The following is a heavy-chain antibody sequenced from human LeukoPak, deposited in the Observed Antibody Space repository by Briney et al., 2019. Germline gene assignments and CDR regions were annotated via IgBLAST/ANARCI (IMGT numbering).Heavy chain of an antibody. Sequence: SETLSLTCTVSGGSISSSSYYWGWIRQPPGKGLEWIGSIYYSGSTYYNPSLKIRVTISVDTSKNQFSLKLSSVTAADRAVYYCAGRAIWSAVRDYWGQGTLVTVSS. J-gene: IGHJ4*02. CDR1: GGSISSSSYY. D-gene: IGHD3-3*01. V-gene: IGHV4-39*01. CDR2: IYYSGST. CDR3: AGRAIWSAVRDY.